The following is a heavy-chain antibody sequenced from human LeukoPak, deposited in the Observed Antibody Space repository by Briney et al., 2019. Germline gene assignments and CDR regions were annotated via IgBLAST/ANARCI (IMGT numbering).Heavy chain of an antibody. CDR3: ANHYCSGGSCYNRYYYYYMDV. CDR1: RGTFNNYA. CDR2: IIPISDAT. D-gene: IGHD2-15*01. J-gene: IGHJ6*03. Sequence: ASVKVSCKASRGTFNNYAISWVRQAPGQGLEWMGGIIPISDATYYAQKFQGRVTITADESTTTAYMVLSSLRSEDTAVYYCANHYCSGGSCYNRYYYYYMDVWGKGTTVTVSS. V-gene: IGHV1-69*13.